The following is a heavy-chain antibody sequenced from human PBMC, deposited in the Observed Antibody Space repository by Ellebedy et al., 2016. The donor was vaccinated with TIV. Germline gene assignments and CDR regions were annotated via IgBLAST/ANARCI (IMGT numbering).Heavy chain of an antibody. V-gene: IGHV1-46*01. J-gene: IGHJ6*02. Sequence: ASVKVSXKASGYTFTSYYMHWVRHAPGQGLEWMGIINPSGGSTSYAQKFQGRVTMTRDTSTSTVYMELSSLRSEDTAVYYCARDVTIFGVANYYYYGMDVWGQGTTVTVSS. D-gene: IGHD3-3*01. CDR3: ARDVTIFGVANYYYYGMDV. CDR2: INPSGGST. CDR1: GYTFTSYY.